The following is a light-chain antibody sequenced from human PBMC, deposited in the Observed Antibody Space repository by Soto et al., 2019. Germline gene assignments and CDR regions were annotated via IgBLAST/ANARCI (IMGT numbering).Light chain of an antibody. V-gene: IGLV2-14*01. CDR1: SSDVGGYNY. J-gene: IGLJ3*02. CDR2: DVT. Sequence: QSALTQPASVSGSPGQSITISCTGTSSDVGGYNYVSWYQQHPGKAPQLMMYDVTNRPSGVSNRFSGSKSGNTASLTISGLQAEDEADYYCSSYTGSSTPWVFGGGTKLTVL. CDR3: SSYTGSSTPWV.